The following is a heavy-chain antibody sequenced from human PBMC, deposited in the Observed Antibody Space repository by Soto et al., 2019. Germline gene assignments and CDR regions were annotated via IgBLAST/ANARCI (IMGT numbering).Heavy chain of an antibody. CDR1: GGSISSSSYY. J-gene: IGHJ4*02. CDR3: ARRITIFGVPYYFDY. Sequence: QLQLQESGPGLVKPSETLSLTCTVSGGSISSSSYYWGWIRQPPGKGLEWIGSIYYSGSTYYNPSLKSRVTISVDTSKNQFSLKLSSVTAAVTAVYYCARRITIFGVPYYFDYWGQGTLVTVSS. V-gene: IGHV4-39*01. D-gene: IGHD3-3*01. CDR2: IYYSGST.